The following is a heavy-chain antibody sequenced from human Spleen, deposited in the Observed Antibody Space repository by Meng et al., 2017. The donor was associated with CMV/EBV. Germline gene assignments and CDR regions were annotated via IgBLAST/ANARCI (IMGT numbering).Heavy chain of an antibody. CDR3: AREAGYPKYYFDC. CDR1: GDTFTTSG. V-gene: IGHV1-3*01. J-gene: IGHJ4*02. D-gene: IGHD3-16*02. CDR2: INVGNGNP. Sequence: QVQFVQSGAEVKKPGASVKLSCEASGDTFTTSGDGMHWVRPAPGQRLEWMGWINVGNGNPRYSQKFKGRVTITRDTSASTLYIEVATLTSEDTAVYYCAREAGYPKYYFDCWGQGTLVTVSS.